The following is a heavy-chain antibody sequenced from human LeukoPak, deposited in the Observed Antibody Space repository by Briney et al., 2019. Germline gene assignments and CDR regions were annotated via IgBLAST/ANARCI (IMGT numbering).Heavy chain of an antibody. Sequence: SETLSLTCTVSGGSISTYYWSWIRQPAGKGLEWIGRIYTSGSTNYNPSVKSRVTISLDTSKNQFSLKLSSVTAADTAVYYCARGVLLIRALDYWGQGTLVTVSS. CDR2: IYTSGST. CDR1: GGSISTYY. CDR3: ARGVLLIRALDY. V-gene: IGHV4-4*07. D-gene: IGHD3-22*01. J-gene: IGHJ4*02.